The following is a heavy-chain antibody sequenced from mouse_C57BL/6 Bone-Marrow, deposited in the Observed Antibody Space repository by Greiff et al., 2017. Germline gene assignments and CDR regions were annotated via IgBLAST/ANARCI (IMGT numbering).Heavy chain of an antibody. Sequence: EVKLQESGPGLVKPSQSLSLTCSVTGYSITSGYYWNWIRQFPGNKLEWMGYISYDGSNNYNPSLKNRISITRDTSKNQFFLKLNSVTTEDTATYYCARGLWLLPTYWYFDVWGTGTTVTVSS. D-gene: IGHD2-3*01. CDR3: ARGLWLLPTYWYFDV. CDR1: GYSITSGYY. V-gene: IGHV3-6*01. CDR2: ISYDGSN. J-gene: IGHJ1*03.